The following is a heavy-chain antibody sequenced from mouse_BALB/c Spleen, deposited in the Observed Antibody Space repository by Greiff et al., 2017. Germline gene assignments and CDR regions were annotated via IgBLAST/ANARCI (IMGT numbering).Heavy chain of an antibody. V-gene: IGHV14-3*02. J-gene: IGHJ3*01. CDR1: GFNIKDTY. CDR3: ARSTPGAWFAY. CDR2: IDPANGNT. Sequence: EVQVVESGAELVKPGASVKLSCTASGFNIKDTYMHWVKQRPEQGLEWIGRIDPANGNTKYDPKFQGKATITADTSSNTAYLQLSSLTSEDTAVYYCARSTPGAWFAYWGQGTLVTVSA.